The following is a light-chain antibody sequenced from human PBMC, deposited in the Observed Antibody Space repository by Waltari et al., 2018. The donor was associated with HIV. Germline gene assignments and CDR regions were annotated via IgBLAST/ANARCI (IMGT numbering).Light chain of an antibody. CDR1: QNLLFTSNNKSY. CDR3: QQYYTTPYT. CDR2: WAS. Sequence: DIVMTQSPDSLAVSLGERATINCKSSQNLLFTSNNKSYLAWYKQKPGQHPILVMYWASIRESGVPDRFSGSGSGTDFTLTISSLQAEDVAVYYCQQYYTTPYTFGQGTKLEIK. J-gene: IGKJ2*01. V-gene: IGKV4-1*01.